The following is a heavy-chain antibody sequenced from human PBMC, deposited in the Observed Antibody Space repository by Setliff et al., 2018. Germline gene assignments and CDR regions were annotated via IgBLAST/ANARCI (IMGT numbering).Heavy chain of an antibody. V-gene: IGHV3-11*04. D-gene: IGHD3-3*01. CDR3: AGDKPLQHNYNFWSGYCPY. CDR2: ISSSSGTI. Sequence: GESLKISCATSGFTFREYSLTWVRQAPGKGLEWVSYISSSSGTIYYADSVKGRFTISSDNAKTSLYLQMNSLRPEDTAVYYCAGDKPLQHNYNFWSGYCPYWGQGTLVTVSS. J-gene: IGHJ4*02. CDR1: GFTFREYS.